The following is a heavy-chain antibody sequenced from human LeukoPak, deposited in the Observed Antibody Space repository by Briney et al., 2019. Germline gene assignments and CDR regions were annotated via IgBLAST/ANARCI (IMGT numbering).Heavy chain of an antibody. CDR1: GFTFSSYN. J-gene: IGHJ4*02. Sequence: GGSLRLSCAASGFTFSSYNMHWVRQAPGKGLEYVSRISSSGGSTYYANSVKGSFTISRDNSKNTLYLQMGSLRVEDMAVYYCARRYSSSYDYWGQGTLVTVSS. V-gene: IGHV3-64*01. CDR3: ARRYSSSYDY. D-gene: IGHD6-6*01. CDR2: ISSSGGST.